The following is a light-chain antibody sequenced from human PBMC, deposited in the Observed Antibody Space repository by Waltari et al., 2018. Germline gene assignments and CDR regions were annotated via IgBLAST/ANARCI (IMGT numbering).Light chain of an antibody. V-gene: IGLV2-23*01. CDR3: CSYAGSSTLV. CDR1: SSDVGSYNL. J-gene: IGLJ2*01. CDR2: EGS. Sequence: QSALTQPASVSGSPGQSITISCTGTSSDVGSYNLVSWYQQHPGKATKLMIYEGSKRPSGVSNRFAGSESGNTASLTISGLQAEDEADYYCCSYAGSSTLVFGGGTKLTVL.